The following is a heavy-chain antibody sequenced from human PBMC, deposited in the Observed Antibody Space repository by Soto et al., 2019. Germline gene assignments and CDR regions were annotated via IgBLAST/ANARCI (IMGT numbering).Heavy chain of an antibody. CDR2: ISGSGGST. D-gene: IGHD2-15*01. CDR1: GFTFSSYA. Sequence: EVQLLESGGGLVQPGGSLRLSCAASGFTFSSYAMSWVRQAPGKGLEWVSAISGSGGSTYYADSVKGRFTISRDNSKNTLYLQMNSLRAEDTAVYYCAKDYTEKKLLLYNWFYPWGQGTMVTVSS. V-gene: IGHV3-23*01. CDR3: AKDYTEKKLLLYNWFYP. J-gene: IGHJ5*02.